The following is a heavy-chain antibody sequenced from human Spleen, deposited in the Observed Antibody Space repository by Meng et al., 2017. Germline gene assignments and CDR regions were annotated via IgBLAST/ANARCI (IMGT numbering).Heavy chain of an antibody. V-gene: IGHV4-34*01. J-gene: IGHJ5*02. CDR3: ARERGEEWLLRRSWFDP. Sequence: SETLSLTCAVYGGSFSGYYWSWIRQPPGKGLEWIGEINHSGSTNYNPSLKSRVTISVDTSKNQFSLKLSSVTAADTAVYYCARERGEEWLLRRSWFDPWGQGTLVTVSS. CDR1: GGSFSGYY. CDR2: INHSGST. D-gene: IGHD6-19*01.